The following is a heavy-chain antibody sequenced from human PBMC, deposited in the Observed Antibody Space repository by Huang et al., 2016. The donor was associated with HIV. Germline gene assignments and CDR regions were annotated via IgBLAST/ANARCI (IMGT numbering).Heavy chain of an antibody. Sequence: EVQLVESGGGLVQPGGSLRLFCAASGFSFRSYGLSWGRQAPGKGMEEVSGISGSGRSTYYADSVRGRFTISRDNSKNTLYLQMSSLRGEDTAIYHCAKGSSSWYVYDSWGQGTLVTVSS. J-gene: IGHJ4*02. CDR3: AKGSSSWYVYDS. D-gene: IGHD6-13*01. V-gene: IGHV3-23*04. CDR1: GFSFRSYG. CDR2: ISGSGRST.